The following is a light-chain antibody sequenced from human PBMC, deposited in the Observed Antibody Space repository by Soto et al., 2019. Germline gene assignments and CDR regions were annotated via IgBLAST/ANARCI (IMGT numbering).Light chain of an antibody. Sequence: DIQMTQSPSTLSAAVGDIVPVTCRASQSFSGWLAWYQQKPGEAPKPLIYDASALPRGVPSRFSGSGSGTKFTLTIASLQPDDFATYYCQQYETFSGTFGPGTKVDIK. J-gene: IGKJ1*01. CDR2: DAS. CDR1: QSFSGW. CDR3: QQYETFSGT. V-gene: IGKV1-5*01.